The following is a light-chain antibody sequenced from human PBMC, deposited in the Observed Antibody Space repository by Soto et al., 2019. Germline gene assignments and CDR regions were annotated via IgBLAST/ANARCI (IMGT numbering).Light chain of an antibody. V-gene: IGLV2-14*01. CDR3: SSYTSSSTSYV. CDR2: DVS. CDR1: SSDVGGYNY. J-gene: IGLJ1*01. Sequence: QSALTQPAPVSGSPGQSITISCTGTSSDVGGYNYVSWYQQHPGKAPKLMIYDVSNRPSGVSNRFSGSKSGNTASLTISGLQAEDEADYHCSSYTSSSTSYVFGTGTKVTVL.